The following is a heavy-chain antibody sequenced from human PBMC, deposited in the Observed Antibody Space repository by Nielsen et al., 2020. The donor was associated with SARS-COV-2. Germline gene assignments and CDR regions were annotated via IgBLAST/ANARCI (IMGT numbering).Heavy chain of an antibody. CDR3: AREQWLVRSRGYYFDY. V-gene: IGHV3-53*01. D-gene: IGHD6-19*01. CDR1: GFTVSSNY. J-gene: IGHJ4*02. Sequence: GESLKISCAASGFTVSSNYMSWVRQAPGKGLEWVSVIYSGGSTYYADSVKGRFTISRDNAKNSLYLQMNSLRAEDTAVYYCAREQWLVRSRGYYFDYWGQGTLVTVSS. CDR2: IYSGGST.